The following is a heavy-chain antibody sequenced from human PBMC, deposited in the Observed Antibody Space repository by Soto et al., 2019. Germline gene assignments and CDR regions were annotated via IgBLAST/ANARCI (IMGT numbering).Heavy chain of an antibody. CDR3: ASQSPGAP. CDR2: ISPSNGNT. J-gene: IGHJ5*02. V-gene: IGHV1-18*01. CDR1: GFTFTSYG. Sequence: SVKFSCKASGFTFTSYGISWVRQAPGQGLEWMGCISPSNGNTKFPQKLQGRVTMTTDTSTSTAYMELRSLRSDDTAVYYCASQSPGAPWGQGTLVTVSS.